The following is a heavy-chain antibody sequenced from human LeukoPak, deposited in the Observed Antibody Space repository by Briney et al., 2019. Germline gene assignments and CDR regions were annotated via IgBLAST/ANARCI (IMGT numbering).Heavy chain of an antibody. Sequence: GGSLRLSCAASGFTFSSYSMNWVRQAPGKGLEWVSSISSSSSYIYYADSVKGRFTISRDNAKNSLYLQMSSLRAEDTAVYYCAREISDAFDIWGQGTMVTVSS. J-gene: IGHJ3*02. CDR1: GFTFSSYS. CDR2: ISSSSSYI. V-gene: IGHV3-21*01. CDR3: AREISDAFDI.